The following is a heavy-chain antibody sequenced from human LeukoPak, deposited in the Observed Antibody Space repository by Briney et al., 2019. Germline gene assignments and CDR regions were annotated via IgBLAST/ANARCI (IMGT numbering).Heavy chain of an antibody. J-gene: IGHJ4*02. D-gene: IGHD5-18*01. CDR2: INHSGST. V-gene: IGHV4-34*01. Sequence: PSETLSLTCAVYNGSFSGYYWSWIRQPPGKGLEWIGEINHSGSTHYNPSLKNRVTISVDTSKNQFSLRLSSVTAADTAVYYCARLRGYSYGYPDCWGQGTLVTVSS. CDR3: ARLRGYSYGYPDC. CDR1: NGSFSGYY.